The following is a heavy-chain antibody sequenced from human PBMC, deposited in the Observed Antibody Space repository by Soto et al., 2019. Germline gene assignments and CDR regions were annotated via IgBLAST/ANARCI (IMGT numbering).Heavy chain of an antibody. CDR3: ARAGWVELRSDYYYYGMDV. D-gene: IGHD1-7*01. V-gene: IGHV1-18*01. Sequence: QVQLVQSGAEVKRPGGSVKVSSKAPGYTFTSYGISWVRQAPGKGLEWMGWISAYNGNTNYAQKLQGRVTMTTDTSTSTAYMELRSLRSDDTAVYYCARAGWVELRSDYYYYGMDVWGQGTTVTVSS. CDR1: GYTFTSYG. J-gene: IGHJ6*02. CDR2: ISAYNGNT.